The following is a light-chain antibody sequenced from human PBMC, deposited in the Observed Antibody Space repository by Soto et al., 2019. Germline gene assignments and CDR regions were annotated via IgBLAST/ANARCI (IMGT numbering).Light chain of an antibody. CDR1: QSISNNY. CDR2: DAS. Sequence: EIVLTQSPGTLSLSPGERATLSCRASQSISNNYLAWYQQKPGQAPRLLIYDASTRATDIADRFSGRGSGTDFTLTISELEPEDSAVYYCQQYGTTLIFGGGTKVEI. V-gene: IGKV3-20*01. J-gene: IGKJ4*01. CDR3: QQYGTTLI.